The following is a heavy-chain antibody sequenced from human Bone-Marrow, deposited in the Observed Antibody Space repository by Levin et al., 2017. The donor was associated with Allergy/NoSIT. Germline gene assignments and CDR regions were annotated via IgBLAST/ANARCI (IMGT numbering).Heavy chain of an antibody. CDR1: GFTFSDYA. V-gene: IGHV3-30*04. J-gene: IGHJ6*02. CDR2: ISYNGREK. D-gene: IGHD5-12*01. Sequence: PGESLKISCAASGFTFSDYAMHWVRQAPGQGLEWVSVISYNGREKFYADSVTGRFTFSRDNSKNTLYLQMNSLRVEDTAVYYCARDKIVPTGDDNYSYYSGLDVWGQGTTVTVSS. CDR3: ARDKIVPTGDDNYSYYSGLDV.